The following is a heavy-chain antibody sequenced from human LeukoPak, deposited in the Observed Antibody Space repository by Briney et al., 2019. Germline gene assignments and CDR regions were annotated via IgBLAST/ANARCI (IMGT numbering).Heavy chain of an antibody. J-gene: IGHJ6*04. CDR3: ASYYASGVSAYNYYGMDV. D-gene: IGHD3-10*01. CDR2: MSHNRGT. CDR1: GHSISTGYY. V-gene: IGHV4-38-2*01. Sequence: SETLSLACAVSGHSISTGYYWGWIRQPPGKGLEWIGSMSHNRGTYYNPSLKSRVTISMDTSKNQISLRLTSVTAADTAVYYCASYYASGVSAYNYYGMDVWGKGTTVTVSS.